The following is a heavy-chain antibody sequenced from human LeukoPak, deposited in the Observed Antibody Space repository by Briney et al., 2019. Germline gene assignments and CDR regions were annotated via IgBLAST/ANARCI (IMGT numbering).Heavy chain of an antibody. V-gene: IGHV3-49*04. Sequence: GGSLRLSCTASGFTFGDYAMSWVRQAPGKGLEWVGFIRSKAYGGTTEYAASVKGRFTISRDDSKSIAYLQMNSLKTGDTAVYYCTREDIVVVPAAIENYYYGMDVWGQGTTVTVSS. CDR2: IRSKAYGGTT. CDR1: GFTFGDYA. J-gene: IGHJ6*02. CDR3: TREDIVVVPAAIENYYYGMDV. D-gene: IGHD2-2*01.